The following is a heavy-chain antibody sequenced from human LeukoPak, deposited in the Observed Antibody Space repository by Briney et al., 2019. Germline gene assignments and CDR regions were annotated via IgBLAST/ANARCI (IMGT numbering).Heavy chain of an antibody. CDR1: GFTFSSYA. V-gene: IGHV3-30-3*01. CDR3: AREEPHLDY. D-gene: IGHD1-26*01. J-gene: IGHJ4*02. Sequence: GGSLRLSCAASGFTFSSYAMHWVRQAPGKGLEWEAVISYDGSNKYYADSVKGRFTISRDNSKNTLYLQMNSLRAEDTAVYYCAREEPHLDYWGQGTLVTVSS. CDR2: ISYDGSNK.